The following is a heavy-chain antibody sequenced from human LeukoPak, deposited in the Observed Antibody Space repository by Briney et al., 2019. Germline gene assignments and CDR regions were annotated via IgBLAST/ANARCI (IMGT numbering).Heavy chain of an antibody. Sequence: GGSLRLSCAASGFTFSSYAMSWFRQAPGKGLEWVSAISGSGGSTYYADSVKGRFTNSRDNSKNTLYLQMNSLRAEDTAVYYCAKSEFVVVPAAEDYWGQGTLVTVSS. CDR1: GFTFSSYA. CDR2: ISGSGGST. V-gene: IGHV3-23*01. J-gene: IGHJ4*02. D-gene: IGHD2-2*01. CDR3: AKSEFVVVPAAEDY.